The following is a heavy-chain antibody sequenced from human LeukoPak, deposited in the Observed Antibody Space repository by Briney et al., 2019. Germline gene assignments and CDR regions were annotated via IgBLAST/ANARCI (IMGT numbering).Heavy chain of an antibody. CDR3: ARGPSSGWRYPDY. CDR2: INTNTGNP. J-gene: IGHJ4*02. D-gene: IGHD6-19*01. Sequence: ASVKVSCKASGYTFTGYYMHWVRQAPGQGLEWMGWINTNTGNPTYAQGFTGRFVFSLDTSVSTAYLQISSLKAEDTGVYYCARGPSSGWRYPDYWGQGTLVTVSS. V-gene: IGHV7-4-1*02. CDR1: GYTFTGYY.